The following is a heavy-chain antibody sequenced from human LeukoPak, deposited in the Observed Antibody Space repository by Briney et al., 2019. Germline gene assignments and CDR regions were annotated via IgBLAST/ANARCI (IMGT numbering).Heavy chain of an antibody. CDR3: ARSSYYYDSSGYYYSHAFDI. V-gene: IGHV4-34*01. D-gene: IGHD3-22*01. Sequence: PSETLSLTCAVYGGSFSGYYWSWIRQPPGKGLEWIGEINHSGSTNYNPSLKSRVTISVDTSKNQFSLKLSSVTAADTAVYYCARSSYYYDSSGYYYSHAFDIWGQGTMVTVSS. CDR2: INHSGST. J-gene: IGHJ3*02. CDR1: GGSFSGYY.